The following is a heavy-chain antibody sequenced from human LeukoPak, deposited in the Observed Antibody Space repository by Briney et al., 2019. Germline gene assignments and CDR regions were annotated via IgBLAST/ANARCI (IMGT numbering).Heavy chain of an antibody. Sequence: GGSLRLSCAASGFTVSSNHMSWVRQAPGKGLEWVSITYTGGNTQYADSVKGRFIASRDNSKNTMFLQMNSLRAEDTAVYYCARELILYGMDVWGKGTTVIVST. V-gene: IGHV3-66*01. CDR2: TYTGGNT. CDR1: GFTVSSNH. D-gene: IGHD2-8*01. CDR3: ARELILYGMDV. J-gene: IGHJ6*04.